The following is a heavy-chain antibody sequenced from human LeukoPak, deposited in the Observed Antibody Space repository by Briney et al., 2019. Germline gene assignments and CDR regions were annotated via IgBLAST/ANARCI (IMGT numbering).Heavy chain of an antibody. CDR1: GASISSYY. V-gene: IGHV4-59*01. D-gene: IGHD6-25*01. Sequence: PSGTLSLTCTVSGASISSYYWSWIRQPPGKGLEWIGYIYYRGSTNYNPSLKSRVTLSVDTSKNQFSLKLSSVTAADTAVYYCASGPYPAAGTDHQFDYWGQGTLVTVSS. CDR2: IYYRGST. J-gene: IGHJ4*02. CDR3: ASGPYPAAGTDHQFDY.